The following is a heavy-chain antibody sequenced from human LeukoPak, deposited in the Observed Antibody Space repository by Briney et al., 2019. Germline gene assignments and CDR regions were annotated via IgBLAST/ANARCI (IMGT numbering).Heavy chain of an antibody. J-gene: IGHJ6*02. Sequence: GGSLRLSCAASGFTVSSNYMSWVRQAPGKGLEWVSVIYSGGSTYYADSVKGRFTISRDNSKNTLYLQMNSLRAEDTAVYYCATPGYCSSTSCYYYYGMDVWGQGTTVTVSS. CDR3: ATPGYCSSTSCYYYYGMDV. CDR1: GFTVSSNY. V-gene: IGHV3-66*02. D-gene: IGHD2-2*01. CDR2: IYSGGST.